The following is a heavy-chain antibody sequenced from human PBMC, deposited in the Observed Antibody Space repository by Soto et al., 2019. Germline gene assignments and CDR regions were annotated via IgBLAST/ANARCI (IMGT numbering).Heavy chain of an antibody. J-gene: IGHJ6*02. V-gene: IGHV1-18*01. D-gene: IGHD2-15*01. Sequence: QVKLVQSGAEVKMPGASVKVSCEASGYTLVNYGLSWVRQAPGHGLEWMGYISANDGQTEYSQSFKGRLTMTRDTYTSTVYMDLSSLTSADTAIYYRARDRSGGHPGGFYYYSGMGVWGQGTSVSVFS. CDR2: ISANDGQT. CDR1: GYTLVNYG. CDR3: ARDRSGGHPGGFYYYSGMGV.